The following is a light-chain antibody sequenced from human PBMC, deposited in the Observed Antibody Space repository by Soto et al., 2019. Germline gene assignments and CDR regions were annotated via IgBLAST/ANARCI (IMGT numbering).Light chain of an antibody. Sequence: EIVLTQSPVTLSLSPGERATLSGRASQSVSFYLTWYQHKPGQATRLLIYDASNRANGIPARFSGSGYGTDFTLTISSLQSEDFAVYYCQQYNNWHPITFGQGTRLEIK. V-gene: IGKV3-11*01. CDR3: QQYNNWHPIT. J-gene: IGKJ5*01. CDR2: DAS. CDR1: QSVSFY.